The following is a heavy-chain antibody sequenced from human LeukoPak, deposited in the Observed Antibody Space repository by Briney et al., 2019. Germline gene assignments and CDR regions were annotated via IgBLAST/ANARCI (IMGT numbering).Heavy chain of an antibody. CDR2: ITLSGGST. V-gene: IGHV3-23*01. CDR3: AKRGNPAVGHHYLDV. Sequence: GGSLRLSCAASGFTFSYYDMSCVRQAQGEGLEWVDSITLSGGSTFYADSVKGQFTISRDNSKNTLYLQMNSLSAEDTAVYYCAKRGNPAVGHHYLDVWGKGTTVSVSS. D-gene: IGHD2-2*01. CDR1: GFTFSYYD. J-gene: IGHJ6*03.